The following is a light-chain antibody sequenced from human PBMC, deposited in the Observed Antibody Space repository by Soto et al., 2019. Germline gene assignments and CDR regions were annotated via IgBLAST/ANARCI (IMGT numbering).Light chain of an antibody. V-gene: IGKV3-15*01. CDR2: GAS. CDR1: QSVSSN. J-gene: IGKJ2*01. CDR3: QQYNNWPLMYT. Sequence: EIVMTQSPATLSVSPGERATLSCRASQSVSSNLAWYQQKPGQAPRLLIYGASTRATGIPATFSGSGSGTEFTLTISSLQSEDFAVYYCQQYNNWPLMYTFGQGTKVEIK.